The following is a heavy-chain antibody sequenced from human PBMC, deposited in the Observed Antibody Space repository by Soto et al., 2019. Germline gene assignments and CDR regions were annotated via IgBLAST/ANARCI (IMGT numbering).Heavy chain of an antibody. V-gene: IGHV4-59*01. D-gene: IGHD2-2*01. J-gene: IGHJ4*02. CDR3: AREDCSSTSCYVDY. CDR2: IYYNGST. CDR1: GGSISYSY. Sequence: SETLSLTCNVSGGSISYSYWTWIRQPPGKGLEWIGYIYYNGSTNYNPSLKSRVTISVDTSKNQFSLKLSSVTAADTAVYYCAREDCSSTSCYVDYWGQGTLVTVSS.